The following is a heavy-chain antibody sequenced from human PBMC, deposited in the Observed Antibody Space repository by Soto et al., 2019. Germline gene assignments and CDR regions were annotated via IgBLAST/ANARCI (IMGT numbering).Heavy chain of an antibody. CDR1: GVTFIDAW. D-gene: IGHD3-9*01. V-gene: IGHV3-15*07. J-gene: IGHJ4*01. CDR2: IKSKIDGGTT. Sequence: GSLGPFRAPSGVTFIDAWLHLVRHAPGQGLEWVGRIKSKIDGGTTDFAAPVKGRFAISRDDSRDMVYMEMYSLKTDDTAVYYCTTDSLFTGQLVRMDNWGHGTLVTVSS. CDR3: TTDSLFTGQLVRMDN.